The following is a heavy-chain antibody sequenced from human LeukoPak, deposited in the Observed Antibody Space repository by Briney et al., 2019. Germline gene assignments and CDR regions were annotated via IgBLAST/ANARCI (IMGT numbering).Heavy chain of an antibody. J-gene: IGHJ4*02. CDR2: ISSSGSTI. CDR1: GFTFSGYE. Sequence: QAGGSLRLSCAASGFTFSGYEMNWVRQAPGKGLEWVSYISSSGSTIYYADSVKGRFTISRDNAKNSLYLQMNSLRAEDTAVYYCARGFRDFWSGFDYWGQGTLVTVSS. CDR3: ARGFRDFWSGFDY. D-gene: IGHD3-3*01. V-gene: IGHV3-48*03.